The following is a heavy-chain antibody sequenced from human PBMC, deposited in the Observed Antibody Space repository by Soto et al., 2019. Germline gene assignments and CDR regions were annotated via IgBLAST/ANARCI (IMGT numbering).Heavy chain of an antibody. CDR3: ARPRTVRSYYYGKDV. D-gene: IGHD4-4*01. Sequence: EVQLVQSGAEVKKPGESLKISCKGSGYSFTSYWIGWVRQMPGKGLEWMGIIYPGDSDTRYSPSFQGQVTISADKSNSHGHLQGRSLEGSENAQVYRARPRTVRSYYYGKDVWGQGTTVTVSS. CDR1: GYSFTSYW. V-gene: IGHV5-51*01. CDR2: IYPGDSDT. J-gene: IGHJ6*02.